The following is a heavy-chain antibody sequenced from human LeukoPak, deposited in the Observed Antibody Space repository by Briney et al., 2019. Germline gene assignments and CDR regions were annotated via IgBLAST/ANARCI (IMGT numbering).Heavy chain of an antibody. J-gene: IGHJ4*02. CDR2: IYYSKNT. D-gene: IGHD5-18*01. V-gene: IGHV4-39*01. Sequence: PSETLSLTCTVSGGSISSSSYYWGWIRQPPGKGLEWIGSIYYSKNTYYNPSLKSRVTISADTSKNQFSLTLGSVSATDTAVYYRVSPRGFSYGYFDYWGQGTLVTVSS. CDR1: GGSISSSSYY. CDR3: VSPRGFSYGYFDY.